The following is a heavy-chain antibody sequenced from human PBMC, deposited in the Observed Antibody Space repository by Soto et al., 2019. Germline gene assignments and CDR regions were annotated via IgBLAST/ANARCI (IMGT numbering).Heavy chain of an antibody. V-gene: IGHV3-66*01. CDR2: IYSGGST. CDR1: GFTVGSNY. Sequence: EVQLVESGGGLVQPGGSLRLSCAASGFTVGSNYMSWVRQAPGKGLEWVSVIYSGGSTYYADSVKGRFTISRDNSKNTPDLQMNSLRAEDTAVYYCAREIPYYYYMDVWGKGTTVSVSS. J-gene: IGHJ6*03. CDR3: AREIPYYYYMDV. D-gene: IGHD2-2*02.